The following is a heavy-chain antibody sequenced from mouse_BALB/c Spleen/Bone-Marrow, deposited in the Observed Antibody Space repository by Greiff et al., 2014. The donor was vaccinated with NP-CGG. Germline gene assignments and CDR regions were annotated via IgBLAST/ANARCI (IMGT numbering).Heavy chain of an antibody. CDR3: ARQFWDPYYAMDY. D-gene: IGHD4-1*01. J-gene: IGHJ4*01. V-gene: IGHV1-84*02. CDR2: IYAGTGST. CDR1: GFTFSSSY. Sequence: LMESGAELVKPGASVKLSCTTSGFTFSSSYISWLKQKPGQSLEWIAWIYAGTGSTSYNQKFTGKAQLTVDTSSSTAYMQFSSLTPEDSAIYYCARQFWDPYYAMDYWGQGTSVTVSS.